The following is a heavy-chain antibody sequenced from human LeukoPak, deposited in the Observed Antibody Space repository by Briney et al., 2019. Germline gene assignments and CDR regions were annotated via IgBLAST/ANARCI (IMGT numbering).Heavy chain of an antibody. D-gene: IGHD6-19*01. CDR3: AKLKQWQPQRYFFEY. J-gene: IGHJ4*02. V-gene: IGHV3-23*01. CDR2: FSGTSTN. CDR1: GFTFSTYS. Sequence: PGGSLRLSCAASGFTFSTYSMNWVRQAPGKGLEWVSTFSGTSTNSYVDAVKGRVTISRDNSKNTLYLQMNSLRAEDTAVYYCAKLKQWQPQRYFFEYWGQGALVTVAS.